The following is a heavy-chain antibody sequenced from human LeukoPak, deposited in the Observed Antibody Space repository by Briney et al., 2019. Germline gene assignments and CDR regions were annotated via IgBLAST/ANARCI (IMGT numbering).Heavy chain of an antibody. J-gene: IGHJ5*02. CDR1: GFTFSNYV. Sequence: GGSLRLSCAASGFTFSNYVMNWVRQAPGKGLEWVSAISGSGGSTYYADSVKGRFTISRDNSRNTLYLQMSSLRAEDTAVYYCAKVPITVTRNFDPWGQGTLVTVSS. V-gene: IGHV3-23*01. CDR3: AKVPITVTRNFDP. D-gene: IGHD4-17*01. CDR2: ISGSGGST.